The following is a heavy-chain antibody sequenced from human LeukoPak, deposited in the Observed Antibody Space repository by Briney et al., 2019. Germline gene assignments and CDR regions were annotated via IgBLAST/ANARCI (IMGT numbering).Heavy chain of an antibody. J-gene: IGHJ4*02. Sequence: SGGSLRLSCAASGFTFDDYAMHWVRQAPGKGLEWVSLISWDGGSTYYADSVKGRFTISRDNSKNSLYLQMNSLRAEDTALYYCAKDRHYDSSGYYYFDYWGQGTLVTVSS. V-gene: IGHV3-43D*03. CDR1: GFTFDDYA. D-gene: IGHD3-22*01. CDR3: AKDRHYDSSGYYYFDY. CDR2: ISWDGGST.